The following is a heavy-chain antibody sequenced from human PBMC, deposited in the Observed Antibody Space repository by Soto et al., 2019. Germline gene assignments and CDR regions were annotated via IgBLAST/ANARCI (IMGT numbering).Heavy chain of an antibody. D-gene: IGHD3-22*01. CDR2: IYHSGTT. Sequence: PSETLSLTCAVSGDSISRGYYWAWIRQPPGKGLEYIGSIYHSGTTYYNPSLMSRVTISVDTSKNQFSLNLRSVTAADSAVYYCASTYYYDSSGYSGPLDYWGQGTLVTVSS. J-gene: IGHJ4*02. CDR3: ASTYYYDSSGYSGPLDY. CDR1: GDSISRGYY. V-gene: IGHV4-38-2*01.